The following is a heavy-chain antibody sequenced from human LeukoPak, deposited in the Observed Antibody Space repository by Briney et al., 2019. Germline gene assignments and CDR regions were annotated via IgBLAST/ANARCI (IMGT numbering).Heavy chain of an antibody. CDR3: ARALKIAVAGTGY. CDR2: MNPNSGNT. Sequence: ASVKVSCKASGYTFTSYDINWVRQATGQELEWMGWMNPNSGNTGYAQKFQGRVTMTRNTSISTAYMELSSLRSEDTAVYYCARALKIAVAGTGYWGQGTLVTVSS. J-gene: IGHJ4*02. CDR1: GYTFTSYD. D-gene: IGHD6-19*01. V-gene: IGHV1-8*01.